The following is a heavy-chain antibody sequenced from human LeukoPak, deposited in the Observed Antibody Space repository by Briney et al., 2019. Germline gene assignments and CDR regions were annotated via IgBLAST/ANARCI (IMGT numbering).Heavy chain of an antibody. D-gene: IGHD4-23*01. CDR1: GFTFSSYF. V-gene: IGHV3-7*01. Sequence: PGGSLRLSCAASGFTFSSYFMSWVRQAPGKGLEWVANIKQDGSEKYYVDSVKGRFTISRDNAKNSLYLQMNSLTAEDTAVYYCARDGTTAVGAFDIWGQGTMVTVSS. CDR2: IKQDGSEK. CDR3: ARDGTTAVGAFDI. J-gene: IGHJ3*02.